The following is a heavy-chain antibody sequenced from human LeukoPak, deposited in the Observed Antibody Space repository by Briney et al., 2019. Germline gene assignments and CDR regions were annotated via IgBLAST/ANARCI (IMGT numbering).Heavy chain of an antibody. D-gene: IGHD3-16*02. J-gene: IGHJ3*02. CDR3: ATGDDYVWGSYRLDAFDI. Sequence: VASVKVSCKVSGYTLTELSMHWVRQAPGKGLEWMGGFDPEDGETIYAQKFQGRVTMTEDTSTDTAYMELSSLRSEDTAVYYCATGDDYVWGSYRLDAFDIWGQGTMVTVSS. V-gene: IGHV1-24*01. CDR1: GYTLTELS. CDR2: FDPEDGET.